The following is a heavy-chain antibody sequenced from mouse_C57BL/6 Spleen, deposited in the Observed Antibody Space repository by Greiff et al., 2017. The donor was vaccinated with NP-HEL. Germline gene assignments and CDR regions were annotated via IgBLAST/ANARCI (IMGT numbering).Heavy chain of an antibody. J-gene: IGHJ4*01. CDR3: TRGERLYAMDY. CDR1: GFTFSNYW. Sequence: EVMLVESGGGLVQPGGSMKLSCVASGFTFSNYWMNWVRQSPEKGLEWVAQIRLKSDNYATHYAESVKGRFTISRDDCKSSVYLQMNNLRDEDTGIYYCTRGERLYAMDYWGQGTSVTVAS. CDR2: IRLKSDNYAT. V-gene: IGHV6-3*01.